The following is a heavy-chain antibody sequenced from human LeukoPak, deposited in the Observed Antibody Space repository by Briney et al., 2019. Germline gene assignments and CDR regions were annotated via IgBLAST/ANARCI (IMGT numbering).Heavy chain of an antibody. D-gene: IGHD1-14*01. J-gene: IGHJ4*02. CDR1: GFTFSSYW. Sequence: GGSLRLSCAASGFTFSSYWMHWVRQVPGKVLVWVARINPGGSSITYADSVKDRFTISRDNAKNTLYLQMDSLRAEDTGVYYCARSNQADDYWGQGTLVTVSS. CDR2: INPGGSSI. CDR3: ARSNQADDY. V-gene: IGHV3-74*01.